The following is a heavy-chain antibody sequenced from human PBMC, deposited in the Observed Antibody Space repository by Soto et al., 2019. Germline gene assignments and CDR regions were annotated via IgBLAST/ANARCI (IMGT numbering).Heavy chain of an antibody. J-gene: IGHJ5*02. CDR1: GGSISSSSYY. V-gene: IGHV4-39*01. Sequence: SETLSLTCTVSGGSISSSSYYWGWIRQPPGKGLEWIGSIYYSGSTYYNPSLKSRVTISVDTSKNQFSLKLSSVTAADTAVYYCARHSVYDFWSGYYTHNWFDPWGQGTLVTVSS. D-gene: IGHD3-3*01. CDR2: IYYSGST. CDR3: ARHSVYDFWSGYYTHNWFDP.